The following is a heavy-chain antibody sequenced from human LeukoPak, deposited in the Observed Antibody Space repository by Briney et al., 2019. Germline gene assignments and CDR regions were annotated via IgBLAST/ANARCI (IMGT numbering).Heavy chain of an antibody. CDR1: GGSISSYY. V-gene: IGHV4-59*01. D-gene: IGHD6-13*01. Sequence: KPSETLSLTCTVSGGSISSYYWSWIRQPPGKGLEWIGYIYYSGSTNYNPSLKSRVTISVDTSKNQFSLKLSSVTAADTAVYYCARGRGYSSSWYGVDYWGQGTLVTVSS. CDR2: IYYSGST. CDR3: ARGRGYSSSWYGVDY. J-gene: IGHJ4*02.